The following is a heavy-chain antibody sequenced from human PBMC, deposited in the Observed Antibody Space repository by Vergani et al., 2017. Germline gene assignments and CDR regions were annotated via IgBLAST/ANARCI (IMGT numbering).Heavy chain of an antibody. D-gene: IGHD6-19*01. Sequence: QVQLQQWGAGLLTPSETLSLTCAVYGGSFSGYYWSWIRQPPGKGLEWIGEINHSGSTNYNPSLKSRVTISVDTSKNQFSLRLSSVTAADTAVYYCARGTRRGYSSGYYYWGQGTLVTVSS. V-gene: IGHV4-34*01. CDR1: GGSFSGYY. CDR3: ARGTRRGYSSGYYY. CDR2: INHSGST. J-gene: IGHJ4*02.